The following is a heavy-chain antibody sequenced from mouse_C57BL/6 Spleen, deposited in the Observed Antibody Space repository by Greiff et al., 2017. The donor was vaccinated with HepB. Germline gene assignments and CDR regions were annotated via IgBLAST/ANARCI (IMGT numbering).Heavy chain of an antibody. CDR1: GYTFTDYN. CDR2: INPNNGGT. Sequence: VQLQQSGPELVKPGASVKIPCKASGYTFTDYNMDWVKQSHGKSLEWIGDINPNNGGTIYNQKFKGKATLTVDKSSSTAYMELRSLTSEDTAVYYCARKDYDYDGPAWFAYWGQGTLVTVSA. J-gene: IGHJ3*01. V-gene: IGHV1-18*01. CDR3: ARKDYDYDGPAWFAY. D-gene: IGHD2-4*01.